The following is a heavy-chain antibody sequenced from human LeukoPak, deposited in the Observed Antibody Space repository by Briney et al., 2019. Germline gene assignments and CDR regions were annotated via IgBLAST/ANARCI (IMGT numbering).Heavy chain of an antibody. D-gene: IGHD2-2*01. CDR2: INSSNSTI. CDR1: GFTFSSYS. CDR3: ARGKDCSSTSCYGEYYFDY. V-gene: IGHV3-48*01. Sequence: PGGSLRLSCAASGFTFSSYSMNWVRQAPGKGLEWVSYINSSNSTIYYADSVKGRFTISRDNSKNTLYLQMNSLRAEDTAVYYCARGKDCSSTSCYGEYYFDYWGQGTLVTVSS. J-gene: IGHJ4*02.